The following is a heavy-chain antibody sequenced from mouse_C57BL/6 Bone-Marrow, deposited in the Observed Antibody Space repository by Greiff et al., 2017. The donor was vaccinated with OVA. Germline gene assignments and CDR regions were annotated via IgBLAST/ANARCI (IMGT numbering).Heavy chain of an antibody. D-gene: IGHD2-1*01. Sequence: EVQLQQSGPVLVKPGASVKMSCKASGYTFTDYYMNWVKQSHGKSLEWIGVINPYNGGTSYNQKFKGKATLTVDKSSSTAYMELNSLTSDDSAVYYCARFHYGNHWYFDVWGTGTTVTVSS. CDR1: GYTFTDYY. CDR3: ARFHYGNHWYFDV. J-gene: IGHJ1*03. CDR2: INPYNGGT. V-gene: IGHV1-19*01.